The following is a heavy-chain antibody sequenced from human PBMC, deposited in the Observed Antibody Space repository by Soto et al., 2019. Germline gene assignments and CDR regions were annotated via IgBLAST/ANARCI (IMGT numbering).Heavy chain of an antibody. V-gene: IGHV3-21*01. D-gene: IGHD1-1*01. CDR3: ARTGTTNAFDI. Sequence: GGSLRLSCAASAFTFSSYSMNWVRQAPGKGLEWVSSISSSSSYIYYADSVKGRFTISRDNAKNSLYLQMNSLRAEDTAVYYCARTGTTNAFDIWGQGTMVTVSS. CDR2: ISSSSSYI. J-gene: IGHJ3*02. CDR1: AFTFSSYS.